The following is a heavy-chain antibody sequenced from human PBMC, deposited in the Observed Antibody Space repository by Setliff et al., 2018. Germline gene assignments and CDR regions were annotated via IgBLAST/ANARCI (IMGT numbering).Heavy chain of an antibody. Sequence: ASVKVSCKTSGYTFTASYIHWVRQAPGQGLEWMGWINTKTGDPTYAQGYTGRFAFSLDTSDSATYLDISNLKAEDTATYYCARADHLVTTTFDYWGQGTLVTVSS. CDR2: INTKTGDP. CDR3: ARADHLVTTTFDY. CDR1: GYTFTASY. V-gene: IGHV7-4-1*02. D-gene: IGHD4-17*01. J-gene: IGHJ4*01.